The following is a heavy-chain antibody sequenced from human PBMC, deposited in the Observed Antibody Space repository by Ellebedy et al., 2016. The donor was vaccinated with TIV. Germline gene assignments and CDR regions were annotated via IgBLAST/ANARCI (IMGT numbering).Heavy chain of an antibody. V-gene: IGHV3-33*01. CDR3: ARDPGYYGPAPFLRRLNDPKPTS. D-gene: IGHD3-3*01. Sequence: PGGSLRLSCAASGFTFSSYGMHWVRQAPGKGLAWVAVIWYDGSNKYYADSVKGRFTISRANSKNTLYLQMNSLRAEDTAVYYCARDPGYYGPAPFLRRLNDPKPTSWGQGTLVTVSS. CDR2: IWYDGSNK. CDR1: GFTFSSYG. J-gene: IGHJ5*02.